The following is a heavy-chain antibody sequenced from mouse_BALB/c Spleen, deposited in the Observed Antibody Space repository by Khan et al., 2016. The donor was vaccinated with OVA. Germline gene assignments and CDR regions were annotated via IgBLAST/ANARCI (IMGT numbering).Heavy chain of an antibody. Sequence: QVQLKQSGPGLVQPSQSLSITCTVSDFSLTNYSVHWVRQSPGKGLEWLGVIWSAGSTDYNAAFISRLTIRKDNSRSQVFFKMNSLQPNDTAIYYCAGRGYDYGRGALFAYWGQGTLVTVSA. J-gene: IGHJ3*01. D-gene: IGHD2-4*01. CDR2: IWSAGST. CDR1: DFSLTNYS. CDR3: AGRGYDYGRGALFAY. V-gene: IGHV2-2*02.